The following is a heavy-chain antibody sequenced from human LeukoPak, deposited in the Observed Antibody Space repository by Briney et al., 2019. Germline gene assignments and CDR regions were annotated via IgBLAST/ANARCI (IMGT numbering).Heavy chain of an antibody. CDR1: EFTFTNYA. Sequence: GGSLRLSCAASEFTFTNYAMTWVRQAPGKGLEWVSSITASGGDIFHADSVKGRFTISRDNSENTLYLQMNSLRAEDTAVYYCAKGSSDYYYDYWGQGTLVTVSA. CDR2: ITASGGDI. J-gene: IGHJ4*02. V-gene: IGHV3-23*01. CDR3: AKGSSDYYYDY. D-gene: IGHD3-22*01.